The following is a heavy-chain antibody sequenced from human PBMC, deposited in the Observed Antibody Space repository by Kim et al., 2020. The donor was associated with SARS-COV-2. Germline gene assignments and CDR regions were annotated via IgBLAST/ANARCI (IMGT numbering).Heavy chain of an antibody. CDR2: IYYSGST. CDR1: GGSISSYY. CDR3: SRAPRYCSSTSCQRQPFDY. V-gene: IGHV4-59*12. Sequence: SETLSLTCTVSGGSISSYYWSWIRQPPGKGLDWIGYIYYSGSTNYNPSPKSRVTISVDTSKNQFSLKLSPLTAADTGVYYCSRAPRYCSSTSCQRQPFDYWGQGTLVTVSS. J-gene: IGHJ4*02. D-gene: IGHD2-2*01.